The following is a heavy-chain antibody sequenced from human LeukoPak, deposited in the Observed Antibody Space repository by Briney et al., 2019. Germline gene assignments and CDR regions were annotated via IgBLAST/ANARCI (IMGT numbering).Heavy chain of an antibody. CDR3: ARVEDATYYYDISGPNFDY. J-gene: IGHJ4*02. CDR2: ISAYNGNT. D-gene: IGHD3-22*01. CDR1: GYTFTSYG. V-gene: IGHV1-18*01. Sequence: ASVKVSCKASGYTFTSYGISWVRQAPRQGLEWMGWISAYNGNTNYAQKLQGRLTMTTDTSTSTAYMELRSLRSDDTAVYYCARVEDATYYYDISGPNFDYWGQGTLVTVSS.